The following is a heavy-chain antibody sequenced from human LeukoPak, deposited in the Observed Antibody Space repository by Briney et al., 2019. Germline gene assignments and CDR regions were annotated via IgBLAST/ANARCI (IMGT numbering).Heavy chain of an antibody. V-gene: IGHV3-7*03. CDR1: EFTFSSFW. CDR3: ARRSGGDAFDM. D-gene: IGHD2-15*01. Sequence: GSLRLSCAASEFTFSSFWMIWVRQAPGKGLEWVASIRPDGSERYFVESVMGRFTLSRDNAKDSLNLQMSSLRAEDTAVYYCARRSGGDAFDMWGQGTMVTVSS. CDR2: IRPDGSER. J-gene: IGHJ3*02.